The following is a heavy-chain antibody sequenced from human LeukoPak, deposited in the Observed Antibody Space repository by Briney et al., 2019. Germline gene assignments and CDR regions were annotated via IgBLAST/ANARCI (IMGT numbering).Heavy chain of an antibody. CDR1: GYSISSGYY. V-gene: IGHV4-38-2*01. CDR3: ARARYNYGDSDY. J-gene: IGHJ4*02. Sequence: SETPSLTCAVSGYSISSGYYWGWIRPPPGKGLEWIGTIYHNGNTYYNPSLNSRATISVDTSRNQFSLELSSVTAADTAVFYCARARYNYGDSDYWGQGTLVTVSS. CDR2: IYHNGNT. D-gene: IGHD5-18*01.